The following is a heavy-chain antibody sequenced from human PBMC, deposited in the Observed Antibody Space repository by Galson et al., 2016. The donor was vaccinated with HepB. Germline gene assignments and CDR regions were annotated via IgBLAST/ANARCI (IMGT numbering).Heavy chain of an antibody. CDR1: GFTFSTSW. CDR3: ARGAYAGGWYPDAFDI. D-gene: IGHD6-19*01. Sequence: SLRLSCAASGFTFSTSWMSWVRQASGKGLEWLANIKPDGSEEYYVDSMEGRFTISRDNADNSLFLQMHSLMVEDTAVYYCARGAYAGGWYPDAFDIWGQGTMVTVSS. V-gene: IGHV3-7*03. J-gene: IGHJ3*02. CDR2: IKPDGSEE.